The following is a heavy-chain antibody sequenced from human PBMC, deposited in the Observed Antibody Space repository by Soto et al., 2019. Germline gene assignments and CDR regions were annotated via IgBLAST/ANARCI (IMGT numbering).Heavy chain of an antibody. D-gene: IGHD6-19*01. J-gene: IGHJ5*02. CDR2: ISAYNGNT. CDR3: ARDLFDMQWLNWFDP. Sequence: QVQLVQSGAEMKKPGASVKVSCKASGYTFTSYGISWVRQAPGQGLEWMGWISAYNGNTNYAQKLQGRVTMTTDTSTSTAYMELSSLRSDDTAVYYCARDLFDMQWLNWFDPWGQGTLVTVSS. CDR1: GYTFTSYG. V-gene: IGHV1-18*01.